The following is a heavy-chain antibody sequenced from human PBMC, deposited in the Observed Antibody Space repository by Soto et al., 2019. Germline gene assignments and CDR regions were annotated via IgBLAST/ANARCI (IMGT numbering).Heavy chain of an antibody. CDR3: ARDRITMIVVVPFDY. D-gene: IGHD3-22*01. CDR1: GFTFSSYS. Sequence: PGGSLRLSCAASGFTFSSYSMNWVRQAPGKGLEWVSSISSSSSYIYYADSVKGRFTISRDNAKNSLYLQMNSLRAEDTAVYYCARDRITMIVVVPFDYWGQGTLVTVSS. J-gene: IGHJ4*02. CDR2: ISSSSSYI. V-gene: IGHV3-21*01.